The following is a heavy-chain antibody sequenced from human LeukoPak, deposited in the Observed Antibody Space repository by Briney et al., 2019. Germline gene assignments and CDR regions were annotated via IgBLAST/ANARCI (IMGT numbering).Heavy chain of an antibody. CDR2: IWYDGSNK. D-gene: IGHD1-7*01. CDR3: ARDCWEFSNWNYPCI. V-gene: IGHV3-33*08. CDR1: GFTVSNNY. Sequence: PGGSLRLSCAASGFTVSNNYMSWVRQAPGKGLEWVAFIWYDGSNKYYADSVKGRFTISRDNSKNTLYLQMNSLRAEDTAVYYCARDCWEFSNWNYPCIWGQGTLVTVSS. J-gene: IGHJ4*02.